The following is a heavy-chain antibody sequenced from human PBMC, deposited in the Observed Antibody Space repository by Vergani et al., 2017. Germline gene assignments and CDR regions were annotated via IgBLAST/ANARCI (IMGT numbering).Heavy chain of an antibody. J-gene: IGHJ5*02. Sequence: QVQLQESGPGLVKPSETLSLTCTVSGGSVSSGSYYWSWIRQPPGKGLEWIGYIYYSGSTNYNPSLKSRVTISVDTSKNQFSLKLSSVTAADTAVYYCARGSSEGWLNWFDPWGQGTLVTVSS. D-gene: IGHD5-12*01. V-gene: IGHV4-61*01. CDR1: GGSVSSGSYY. CDR3: ARGSSEGWLNWFDP. CDR2: IYYSGST.